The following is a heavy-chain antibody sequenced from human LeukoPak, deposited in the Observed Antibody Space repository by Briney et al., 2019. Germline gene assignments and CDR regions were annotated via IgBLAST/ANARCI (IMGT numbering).Heavy chain of an antibody. D-gene: IGHD5-18*01. CDR1: GFTVSSNY. V-gene: IGHV3-66*01. CDR3: ARDVRGYSYGYGSHFDY. Sequence: PGGSLRLSCAASGFTVSSNYMSSVRQAPGKGLEWVSVIYSGGSTYYADSVKGRFTISRDNSKNTLYLQMNSLRAGDTAVYYCARDVRGYSYGYGSHFDYWGQGTLVTVSS. J-gene: IGHJ4*02. CDR2: IYSGGST.